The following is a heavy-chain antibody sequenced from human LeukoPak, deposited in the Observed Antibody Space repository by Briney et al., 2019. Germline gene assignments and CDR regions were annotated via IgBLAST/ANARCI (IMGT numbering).Heavy chain of an antibody. J-gene: IGHJ6*02. CDR3: ARARRIYCSSTSCYTYYYGMDV. CDR2: INHSGST. V-gene: IGHV4-39*07. D-gene: IGHD2-2*02. CDR1: GGSIRSSHYY. Sequence: SETLSLTCTVSGGSIRSSHYYWGWIRQPPGKGLEWTGEINHSGSTNYNPSLKSRVTISVDTSKNQFSLKLSSVTAADTAVYYCARARRIYCSSTSCYTYYYGMDVWGQGTTVTVSS.